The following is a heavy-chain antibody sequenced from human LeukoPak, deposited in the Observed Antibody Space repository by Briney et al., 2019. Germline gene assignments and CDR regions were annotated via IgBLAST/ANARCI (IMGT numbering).Heavy chain of an antibody. J-gene: IGHJ6*02. CDR3: ARGGHDYSSRGYYYYGMDV. CDR2: INPNSGGT. V-gene: IGHV1-2*02. D-gene: IGHD4-11*01. Sequence: GASVKVSCKASGYTFTGYYMHWVRQAPGQGLEWMGWINPNSGGTNYAQKFQGRVTMTRDTSISTAYMELSRLRSDDTAVYYCARGGHDYSSRGYYYYGMDVWGQGTTVTVSS. CDR1: GYTFTGYY.